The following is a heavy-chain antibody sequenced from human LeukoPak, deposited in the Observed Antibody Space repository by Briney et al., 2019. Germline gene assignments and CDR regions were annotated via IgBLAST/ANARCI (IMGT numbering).Heavy chain of an antibody. CDR1: GFSFRSYW. V-gene: IGHV3-7*01. CDR2: IKPDGSDK. D-gene: IGHD3-3*01. J-gene: IGHJ4*02. Sequence: GGSLRLSCVASGFSFRSYWMSWVRQAPGKGLECVAKIKPDGSDKFYEDSVKGRFTISRDNAKNSLYLQMNSLTAEDTAVYYCAREDFWRFDYWGQGTTVTASS. CDR3: AREDFWRFDY.